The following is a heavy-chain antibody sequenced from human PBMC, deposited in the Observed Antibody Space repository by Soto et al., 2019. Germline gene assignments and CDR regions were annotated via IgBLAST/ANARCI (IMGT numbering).Heavy chain of an antibody. V-gene: IGHV3-23*01. D-gene: IGHD3-9*01. CDR2: ISGSGGGT. Sequence: EVQLLESGGGLVQPGGSLRLSCAASGFTFSSYAMSWVRQAPGKGLEWVSAISGSGGGTYYADSVKGRFTISRDNSKNTLYLQMNSLRAEDTAVYYCAKDLGGYFDWLSEYYYYYGMDVWGQGTTVTVSS. CDR3: AKDLGGYFDWLSEYYYYYGMDV. J-gene: IGHJ6*02. CDR1: GFTFSSYA.